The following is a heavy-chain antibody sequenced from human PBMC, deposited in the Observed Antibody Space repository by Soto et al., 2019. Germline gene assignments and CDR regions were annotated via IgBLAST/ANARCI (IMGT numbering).Heavy chain of an antibody. CDR3: ARRYGGNLDY. D-gene: IGHD2-15*01. J-gene: IGHJ4*02. V-gene: IGHV4-59*08. Sequence: PSETLSLTCTVSGGSISSYYWSWIRQPPGKGLEWVGYIYYSGSTNYNPSLKSRVTISVDTSKNQFSLKLSSVTAADTAVYYCARRYGGNLDYWGQGTLVTVSS. CDR1: GGSISSYY. CDR2: IYYSGST.